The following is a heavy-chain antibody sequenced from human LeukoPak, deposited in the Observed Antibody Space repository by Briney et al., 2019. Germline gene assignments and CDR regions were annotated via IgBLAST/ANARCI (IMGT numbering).Heavy chain of an antibody. J-gene: IGHJ5*02. D-gene: IGHD3-22*01. CDR3: ARVGYYYDSSGYYWFDP. CDR1: GGSISTYF. Sequence: SETLSLTCTVSGGSISTYFWSWIRQPPGKGLEWIGYVYYSGSTNYNPSLKSRVTISVDTSKNQFSLKLTSVTAADTAVYYCARVGYYYDSSGYYWFDPWGQGTLVTVSS. CDR2: VYYSGST. V-gene: IGHV4-59*01.